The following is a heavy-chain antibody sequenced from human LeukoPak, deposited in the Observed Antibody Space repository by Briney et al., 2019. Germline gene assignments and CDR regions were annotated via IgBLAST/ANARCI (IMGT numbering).Heavy chain of an antibody. J-gene: IGHJ4*02. D-gene: IGHD3-10*01. Sequence: GGSLRLSCAASGFTFSSYAMHWVRQAPGKGLEWVAVISYDGSNKYYADSVKGRFTISRDNSKNTLYLQMNSLRAEDTAVYYCARDLEGYGSGNYILDYWGQGTLVTVSS. V-gene: IGHV3-30*04. CDR1: GFTFSSYA. CDR3: ARDLEGYGSGNYILDY. CDR2: ISYDGSNK.